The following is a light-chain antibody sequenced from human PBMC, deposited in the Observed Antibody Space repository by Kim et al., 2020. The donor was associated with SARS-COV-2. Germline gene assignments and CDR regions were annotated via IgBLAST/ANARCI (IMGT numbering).Light chain of an antibody. CDR1: SLRSNF. J-gene: IGLJ2*01. CDR3: NSRDSSGNHVI. CDR2: GRH. V-gene: IGLV3-19*01. Sequence: LGQTVTITCQGDSLRSNFATWYPQKPGQAPVVFIYGRHTRPSGIPDRFSGSSSGNTASLAITGAQAEYEADYYCNSRDSSGNHVIFGGGTQLTVL.